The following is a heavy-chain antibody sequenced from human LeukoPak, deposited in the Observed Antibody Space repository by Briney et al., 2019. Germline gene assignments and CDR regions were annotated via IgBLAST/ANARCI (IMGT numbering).Heavy chain of an antibody. CDR1: GFTVSSNY. V-gene: IGHV3-53*01. CDR3: ARIGYCSRTSCHTGYYYGMDV. J-gene: IGHJ6*02. CDR2: IYSGGST. Sequence: GGSLRLSCAASGFTVSSNYMSWVRQAPGKGLEWVSVIYSGGSTYYTESVKGRFTISRDNSKNTLYLQMSSLRVEDTAVYYCARIGYCSRTSCHTGYYYGMDVWGQGTTVTVSS. D-gene: IGHD2-2*02.